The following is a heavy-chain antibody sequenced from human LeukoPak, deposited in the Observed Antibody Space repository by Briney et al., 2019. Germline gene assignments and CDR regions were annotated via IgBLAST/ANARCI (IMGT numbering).Heavy chain of an antibody. CDR3: ARTRGYSGYVDAFDI. Sequence: SETLSLTCGVSGGSMNRYYWSWIRHCPREGLEWIGYIYYSGSTYYNPSLKRRVTISADTSKNQFSLKLSSVTAADTAVYYCARTRGYSGYVDAFDIWGQGTMVTV. V-gene: IGHV4-59*08. D-gene: IGHD5-12*01. CDR2: IYYSGST. J-gene: IGHJ3*02. CDR1: GGSMNRYY.